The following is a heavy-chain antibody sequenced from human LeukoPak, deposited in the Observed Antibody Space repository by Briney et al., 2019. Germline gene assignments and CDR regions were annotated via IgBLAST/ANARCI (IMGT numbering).Heavy chain of an antibody. V-gene: IGHV3-7*01. D-gene: IGHD2-15*01. CDR3: ARDPPEMVVVAAGY. CDR2: INHNGNVN. J-gene: IGHJ4*02. Sequence: GGSLRLSCAASGFTFSSYWMNWARQAPGKGLEWVASINHNGNVNYYVDSVKGRFTISRDNAKNSLYLQMNSLRAEDTAVYYCARDPPEMVVVAAGYWGQGTLVTVSS. CDR1: GFTFSSYW.